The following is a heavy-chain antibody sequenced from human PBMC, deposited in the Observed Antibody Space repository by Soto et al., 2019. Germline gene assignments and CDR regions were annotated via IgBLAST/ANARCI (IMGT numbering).Heavy chain of an antibody. CDR3: AGEAAEGSGWFLDY. CDR1: GFAFNNYG. D-gene: IGHD6-19*01. CDR2: ISSNGGST. J-gene: IGHJ4*02. Sequence: PGESLKISCTVSGFAFNNYGINWVRQAPGKGLEYVSAISSNGGSTYYGDSVKGRFTISRDNSKNTLYLQMGSLRAEDMAVYYCAGEAAEGSGWFLDYWGQGTLVTVSS. V-gene: IGHV3-64*02.